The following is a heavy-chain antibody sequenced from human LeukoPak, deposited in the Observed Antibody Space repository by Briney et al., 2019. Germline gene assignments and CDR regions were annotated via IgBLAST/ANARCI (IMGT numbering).Heavy chain of an antibody. V-gene: IGHV1-3*01. CDR3: ATDRDSGGYFPYGY. J-gene: IGHJ4*02. CDR2: INAGNGNT. CDR1: GYTFTSYA. Sequence: ASVKVSCKASGYTFTSYAMHWVRQAPGQRLEWMGWINAGNGNTKYSQKFQGRVTITRDTSASTAYMELSSLRSEDTAVYYCATDRDSGGYFPYGYWGQGTLVTVSS. D-gene: IGHD1-26*01.